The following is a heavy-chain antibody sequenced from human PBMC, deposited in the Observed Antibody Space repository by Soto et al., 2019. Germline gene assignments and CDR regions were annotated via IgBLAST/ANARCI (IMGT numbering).Heavy chain of an antibody. CDR3: ARDLPHCNGDCYSFPFNWFDP. D-gene: IGHD2-21*02. J-gene: IGHJ5*02. CDR1: GGSISSGGFS. CDR2: IYYGGIT. Sequence: PSETLSLTCSVSGGSISSGGFSWSWIRQPPGKGLEWIGYIYYGGITNYNPSLKSRVTISVDTSKNQFSLRLSSVTAADTAVYYCARDLPHCNGDCYSFPFNWFDPWGQGTLVTVSS. V-gene: IGHV4-30-2*01.